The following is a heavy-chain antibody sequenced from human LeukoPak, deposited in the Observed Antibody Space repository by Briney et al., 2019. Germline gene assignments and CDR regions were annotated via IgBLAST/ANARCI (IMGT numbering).Heavy chain of an antibody. CDR3: ARLHGRDAFDI. CDR1: GFTFSSYS. J-gene: IGHJ3*02. Sequence: GGSLRLSCAASGFTFSSYSMNWVRQAPGKGLEWVSSISSSSSYIYYADSVKGRFTISRDNAKNSLYLQMNSLRAEDTAVYYCARLHGRDAFDIWGQGTMVTVSS. CDR2: ISSSSSYI. V-gene: IGHV3-21*01.